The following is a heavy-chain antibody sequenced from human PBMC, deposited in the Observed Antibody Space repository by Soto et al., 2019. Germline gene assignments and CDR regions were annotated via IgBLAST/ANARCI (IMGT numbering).Heavy chain of an antibody. V-gene: IGHV3-74*01. D-gene: IGHD2-8*01. CDR1: GFTFRKFW. J-gene: IGHJ1*01. CDR3: AIQDCTNDVCLEAAVTVGGALES. CDR2: ISSDGTTT. Sequence: EVQLVQSGGGLAQPGKSLRLSCAASGFTFRKFWMHWVRQVPGKGPVWVSYISSDGTTTDYADSVKGRFTISRDNAKDTLYLQMDSRRAEETAVYYCAIQDCTNDVCLEAAVTVGGALESWGQGTLVTVSS.